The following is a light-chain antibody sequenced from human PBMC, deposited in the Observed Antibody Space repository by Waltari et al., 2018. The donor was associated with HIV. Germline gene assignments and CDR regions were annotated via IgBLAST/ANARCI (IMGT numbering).Light chain of an antibody. CDR2: RTD. CDR3: AAWDDSLSAL. V-gene: IGLV1-47*01. J-gene: IGLJ2*01. CDR1: SSNIGSTY. Sequence: QSVLTHPPSASGTPGQRVTISFSAASSNIGSTYVYWYQELPGTAPKLLIYRTDQRPSGVPDRFSGSKSGTSASLAISGLRSEEEADYYCAAWDDSLSALFGGGTKLTVL.